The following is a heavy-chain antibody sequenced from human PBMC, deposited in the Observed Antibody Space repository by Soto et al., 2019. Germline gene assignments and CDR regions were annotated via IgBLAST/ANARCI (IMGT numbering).Heavy chain of an antibody. J-gene: IGHJ4*02. CDR3: ARSPRRDKYSYGSYTFDY. Sequence: ASVKVSCKASGGTFSSYAISWVRKAPGQGLEWMGGIIPIFGTANYAQKFQGRVTITADESTSTAYMELSSLRSEDTAVYYCARSPRRDKYSYGSYTFDYWGQGTLVTVSS. D-gene: IGHD5-18*01. V-gene: IGHV1-69*13. CDR1: GGTFSSYA. CDR2: IIPIFGTA.